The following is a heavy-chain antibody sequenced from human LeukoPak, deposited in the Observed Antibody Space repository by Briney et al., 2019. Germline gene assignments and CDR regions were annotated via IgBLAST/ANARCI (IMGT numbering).Heavy chain of an antibody. CDR2: ISSSGSTI. V-gene: IGHV3-11*04. J-gene: IGHJ4*02. Sequence: KPSETLSLTCTVSGGSISSSSYYWGWIRQPPGKGLEWVSYISSSGSTIYYADSVKGRFTISRDNAKNSLYLQMNSLRAEDTAVYYCARTHLGGEVDYWGQGTLVTVSS. D-gene: IGHD3-10*01. CDR1: GGSISSSSYY. CDR3: ARTHLGGEVDY.